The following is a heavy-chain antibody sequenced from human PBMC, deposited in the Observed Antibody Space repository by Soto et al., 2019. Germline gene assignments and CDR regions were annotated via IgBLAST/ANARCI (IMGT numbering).Heavy chain of an antibody. D-gene: IGHD3-10*01. CDR2: VFHSGST. CDR1: GGTVSSDSSY. CDR3: ARDRGRTGHWYFDL. V-gene: IGHV4-61*01. J-gene: IGHJ2*01. Sequence: QVQVQESGPGLVKPSETLSLTCTVSGGTVSSDSSYWSWIRQPPGRGLEWIGYVFHSGSTNYNPSLKRRGTISLDTSKNQFSLKLSSVTAADTAVYYCARDRGRTGHWYFDLWGRGTLVTVSS.